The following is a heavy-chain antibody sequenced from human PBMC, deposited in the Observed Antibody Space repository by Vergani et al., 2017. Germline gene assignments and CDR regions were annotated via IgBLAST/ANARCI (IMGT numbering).Heavy chain of an antibody. CDR3: ARHDLIAVAGYYFDY. CDR2: INHSGST. Sequence: QVQLQQWGAGLLKPSETLSLTCAVYGGSFSGYYWSWIRQPPGKGLEWIGEINHSGSTNYNPSLKSRVTISVDTSKNQFSLKLSSVTAADTAVYYCARHDLIAVAGYYFDYWGQGTLVTVSS. D-gene: IGHD6-19*01. J-gene: IGHJ4*02. V-gene: IGHV4-34*01. CDR1: GGSFSGYY.